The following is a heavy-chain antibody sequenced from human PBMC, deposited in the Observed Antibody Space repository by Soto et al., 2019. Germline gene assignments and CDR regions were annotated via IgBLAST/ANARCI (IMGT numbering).Heavy chain of an antibody. CDR2: IYYSGSA. Sequence: QLQLQESGPGLVKPSETLSLTCTVSGGSISSSSYYWGWIRQPPGKGLEWIGNIYYSGSAYYNPSLKCRATISVVMFKINFSLTLSSVTATHSIVYFCSRQGDSGHVYYWGQGTLVTVSS. V-gene: IGHV4-39*01. CDR1: GGSISSSSYY. D-gene: IGHD3-10*01. J-gene: IGHJ4*02. CDR3: SRQGDSGHVYY.